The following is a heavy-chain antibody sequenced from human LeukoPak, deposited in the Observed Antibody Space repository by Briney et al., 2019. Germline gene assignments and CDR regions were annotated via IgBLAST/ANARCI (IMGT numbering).Heavy chain of an antibody. J-gene: IGHJ4*02. Sequence: SGTLSLTCGVSGGSITNTNYWTWVRQPPGKGLEWIGEVNLQGSTNYNPSLMGRVAIAVDTSENHISLQLTSVTAADTAVYYCAREGGPYRPLDYSGQGTLVTVSS. CDR1: GGSITNTNY. V-gene: IGHV4-4*02. CDR3: AREGGPYRPLDY. CDR2: VNLQGST.